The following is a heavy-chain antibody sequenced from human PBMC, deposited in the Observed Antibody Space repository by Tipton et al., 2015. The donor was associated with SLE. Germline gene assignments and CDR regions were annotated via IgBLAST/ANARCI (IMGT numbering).Heavy chain of an antibody. CDR3: AKGSALSGIVGATMRY. J-gene: IGHJ4*02. Sequence: SLRLSCAASGFTFSSYGMHWVRQAPGKGLEWVAFIRYDGSNKYYADSVKGRFTISRDNSKNTLYLQMNSLRAEDTAVYYCAKGSALSGIVGATMRYWGQGTLVTVSS. D-gene: IGHD1-26*01. CDR1: GFTFSSYG. CDR2: IRYDGSNK. V-gene: IGHV3-30*02.